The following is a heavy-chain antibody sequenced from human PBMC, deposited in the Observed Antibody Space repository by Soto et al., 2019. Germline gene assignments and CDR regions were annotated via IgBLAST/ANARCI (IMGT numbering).Heavy chain of an antibody. CDR2: IYYSGST. J-gene: IGHJ5*02. V-gene: IGHV4-39*01. D-gene: IGHD5-12*01. CDR3: ARLVKEKWLAPYNWFDH. Sequence: PSETLSLTCTVSGGSISSSSYYWGWIRQPPGKGLEWIGSIYYSGSTYYNPSLKSRVTISVDTSKNQFSLKLSSVTAADTAVYYCARLVKEKWLAPYNWFDHWGQGTLVTVSS. CDR1: GGSISSSSYY.